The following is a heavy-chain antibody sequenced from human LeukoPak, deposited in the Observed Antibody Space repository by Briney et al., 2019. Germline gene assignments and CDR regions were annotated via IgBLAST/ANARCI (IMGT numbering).Heavy chain of an antibody. Sequence: SETLSLTCAVYGGSFSGYYWSWLRQPPGKGLEWIGEINHSGSTNYNPSLKSRVTISVDTSKNQFCLKLSSVTAADTAVYYCAVAIVGATYYFDYWGQGTLVTVSS. V-gene: IGHV4-34*01. CDR3: AVAIVGATYYFDY. D-gene: IGHD1-26*01. CDR2: INHSGST. J-gene: IGHJ4*02. CDR1: GGSFSGYY.